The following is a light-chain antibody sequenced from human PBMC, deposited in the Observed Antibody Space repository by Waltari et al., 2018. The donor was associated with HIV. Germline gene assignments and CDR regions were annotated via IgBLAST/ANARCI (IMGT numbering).Light chain of an antibody. V-gene: IGLV1-44*01. CDR3: AAWDGSLIGYV. J-gene: IGLJ1*01. Sequence: QSVLTQSPSASGTPGQRVTIYCSGSSSNIGSKTVNWYQQLPGTAPKLLIYSRDQRPSGVPDRCSGSYSGTSASLAISGLQSEDEADYYCAAWDGSLIGYVFGTGTKVTVL. CDR1: SSNIGSKT. CDR2: SRD.